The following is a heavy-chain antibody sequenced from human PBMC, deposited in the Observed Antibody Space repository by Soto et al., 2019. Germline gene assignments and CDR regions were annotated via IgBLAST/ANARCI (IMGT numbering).Heavy chain of an antibody. CDR1: GGSISSSSYY. J-gene: IGHJ4*02. CDR2: IYYSGST. CDR3: ARVWPNYYDSSGYPQSFDY. Sequence: PSETLSLTCTVSGGSISSSSYYWGWIRQPPGKGLEWIGSIYYSGSTNYNPSLKSRVTISVDTSKNQFSLKLSSVTAADTAVYYCARVWPNYYDSSGYPQSFDYWGQGTLVTVSS. D-gene: IGHD3-22*01. V-gene: IGHV4-39*07.